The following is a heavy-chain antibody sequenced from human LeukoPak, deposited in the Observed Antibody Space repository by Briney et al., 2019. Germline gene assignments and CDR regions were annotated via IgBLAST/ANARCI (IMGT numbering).Heavy chain of an antibody. J-gene: IGHJ4*02. V-gene: IGHV4-59*01. Sequence: SETLSLTCTVAGGSISSYYWSWIRQPPGKGLEWVGYIYYSGSTNYNTSLKSGVAISVETSRNQFSLKLSAVTPADTAVYYCARAPYDFWSGYFHWGQGTLVTVSS. CDR1: GGSISSYY. CDR2: IYYSGST. D-gene: IGHD3-3*01. CDR3: ARAPYDFWSGYFH.